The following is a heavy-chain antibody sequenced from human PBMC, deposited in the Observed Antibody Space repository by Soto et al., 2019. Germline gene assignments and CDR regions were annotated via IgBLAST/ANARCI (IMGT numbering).Heavy chain of an antibody. Sequence: QITLKESGPPLVRPAQTLTLTCAFSGFSLTTTHMGVAWIRQPPGKALEWLALIYWDDDKRYSPSLKNRLAISKDTSRNQVVLTITNMNPEDTGTYFCAHAGDYDLLSLDHWGPGTLVTVSS. V-gene: IGHV2-5*02. CDR2: IYWDDDK. CDR1: GFSLTTTHMG. J-gene: IGHJ4*02. D-gene: IGHD4-17*01. CDR3: AHAGDYDLLSLDH.